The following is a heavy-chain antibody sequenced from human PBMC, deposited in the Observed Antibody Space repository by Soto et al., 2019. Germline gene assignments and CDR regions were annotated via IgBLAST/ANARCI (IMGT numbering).Heavy chain of an antibody. D-gene: IGHD2-15*01. CDR2: IYSSGSI. J-gene: IGHJ4*02. Sequence: LSLTCSVSGGSITNYYWDWIRQPAGKGLEWIGRIYSSGSINYNPSLQSRVTMSVDTSNYQFSLRLSSVTAADTAVYYCARETCYGGSCYAFFDYWGQGILVTVSS. CDR3: ARETCYGGSCYAFFDY. CDR1: GGSITNYY. V-gene: IGHV4-4*07.